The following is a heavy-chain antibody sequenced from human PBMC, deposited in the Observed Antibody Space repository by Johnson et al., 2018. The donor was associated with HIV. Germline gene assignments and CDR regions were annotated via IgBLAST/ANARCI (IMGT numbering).Heavy chain of an antibody. V-gene: IGHV3-9*01. CDR1: GFTFNDYA. J-gene: IGHJ3*02. CDR2: ISWNSGSI. Sequence: EVQVVESGGGLVQPGRSLRLSCAASGFTFNDYAMHWVRQAPGKGLEWVSGISWNSGSIGYADSVKGRFTISRDNAKNSLYLQMNSLRAEDTAVYYCAREGPSDAFDIWGQGTMVTVSS. CDR3: AREGPSDAFDI.